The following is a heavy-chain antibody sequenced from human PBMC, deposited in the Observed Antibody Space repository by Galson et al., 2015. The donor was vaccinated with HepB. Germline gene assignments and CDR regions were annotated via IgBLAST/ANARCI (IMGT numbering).Heavy chain of an antibody. V-gene: IGHV3-11*01. CDR1: GFTFSDYY. D-gene: IGHD6-13*01. CDR2: ISSWSDTI. J-gene: IGHJ4*02. CDR3: ARDRGVRSIASADT. Sequence: SLRLSCAASGFTFSDYYMSWIRQAPGKGLEWVSYISSWSDTIYYADSVKGRFTISRDNAKNSLYLQMNRLRAEDTAVYYCARDRGVRSIASADTWGQGTLVTVSS.